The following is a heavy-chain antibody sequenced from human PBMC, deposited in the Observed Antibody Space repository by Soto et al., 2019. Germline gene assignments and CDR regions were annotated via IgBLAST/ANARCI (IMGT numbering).Heavy chain of an antibody. CDR1: GFIFSTYE. V-gene: IGHV3-48*03. D-gene: IGHD6-6*01. CDR2: ISTSGGTI. J-gene: IGHJ6*02. Sequence: EVQLVESGGGLVQPGGSLRLSCVGSGFIFSTYEMNWVRQAPGKGLEWVSYISTSGGTIHYADSVKGRFTISRDSAKNSLYLQMDSLRAEDTGLYYCVRGLAARPYYGMDVWGQGTTVIVSS. CDR3: VRGLAARPYYGMDV.